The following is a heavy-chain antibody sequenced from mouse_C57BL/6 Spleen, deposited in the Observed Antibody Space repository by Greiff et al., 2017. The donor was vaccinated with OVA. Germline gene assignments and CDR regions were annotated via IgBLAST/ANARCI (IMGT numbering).Heavy chain of an antibody. CDR3: ARSDYGSPGYFDV. CDR1: GYTFTSYG. Sequence: VKLVESGAELARPGASVKLSCKASGYTFTSYGISWVKQRTGQGLEWIGEIYPRSGNTYYNEKFKGKATLTADKSSSTAYMELRSLTSEDSAVYDCARSDYGSPGYFDVWGTGTTVTVSS. J-gene: IGHJ1*03. CDR2: IYPRSGNT. D-gene: IGHD1-1*01. V-gene: IGHV1-81*01.